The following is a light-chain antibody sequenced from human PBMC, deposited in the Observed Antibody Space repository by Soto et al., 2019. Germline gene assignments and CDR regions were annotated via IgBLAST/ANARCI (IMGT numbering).Light chain of an antibody. CDR1: SGHSSYA. CDR3: QTWDTGARVV. V-gene: IGLV4-69*01. Sequence: QLVLTQSPSASASLGASVKLTCTLSSGHSSYAIAWHQQQPEKGPRYLMKLSSDGSHSKGDGIPDRFSGSSSGAERYLTISGLQAEDEADYYCQTWDTGARVVFGGGTQLTVL. CDR2: LSSDGSH. J-gene: IGLJ2*01.